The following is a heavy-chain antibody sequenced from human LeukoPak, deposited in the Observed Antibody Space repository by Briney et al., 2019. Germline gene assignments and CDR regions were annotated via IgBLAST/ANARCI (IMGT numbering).Heavy chain of an antibody. CDR2: ISSSSSYI. CDR1: GFTFSSYA. CDR3: ARESGIAAAQWDY. J-gene: IGHJ4*02. D-gene: IGHD6-13*01. Sequence: GGSLRLSCAASGFTFSSYAMHWVRQAPGKGLEWVSSISSSSSYIYYADSVKGRFTISRDNAKNSLYLQMNSLRAEDTAVYYCARESGIAAAQWDYWGQGTLVTVSS. V-gene: IGHV3-21*01.